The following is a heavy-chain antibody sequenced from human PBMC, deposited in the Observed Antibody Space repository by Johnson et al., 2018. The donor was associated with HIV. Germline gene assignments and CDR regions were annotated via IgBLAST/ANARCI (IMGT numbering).Heavy chain of an antibody. CDR1: GFTFSSYG. V-gene: IGHV3-30*18. CDR2: ISYDGSKV. J-gene: IGHJ3*02. Sequence: QVQLVESGGGVVQPGRSLRLSCAASGFTFSSYGMHWVRQAPGKGMDWVAFISYDGSKVYYADSVKGRFTISRDNSKNTLYLQMNSLIPADMGLYYCAKAPSMGADGLDIWGQGTMVTVSS. D-gene: IGHD3-16*01. CDR3: AKAPSMGADGLDI.